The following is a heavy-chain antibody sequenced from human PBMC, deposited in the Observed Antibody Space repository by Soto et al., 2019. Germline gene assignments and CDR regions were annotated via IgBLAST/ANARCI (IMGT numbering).Heavy chain of an antibody. CDR2: IYHSGST. J-gene: IGHJ4*02. D-gene: IGHD2-21*02. V-gene: IGHV4-38-2*02. Sequence: PSETLSLTCAVSGYSISSGYYWGWIRQPPGKGLEWIGSIYHSGSTYYNPSLKSRVTISVDTSKNQFSLKLSSVTAADTAVYYCAREMGGTYCGGDCTNFDYWGQGTLVTVSS. CDR1: GYSISSGYY. CDR3: AREMGGTYCGGDCTNFDY.